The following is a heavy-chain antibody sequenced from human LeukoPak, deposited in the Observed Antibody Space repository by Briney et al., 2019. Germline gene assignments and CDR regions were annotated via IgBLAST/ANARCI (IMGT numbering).Heavy chain of an antibody. CDR2: IYHSGST. V-gene: IGHV4-38-2*02. Sequence: SETLSLTCTVSGYSISSGYYWGWIRQPPGKGLEWIGSIYHSGSTYYNPSLKSRGTISVDTSKNQFSLKLSSVTAADTAVYYCARAIEVGAMTPFDYWGQGTLVTVSS. CDR1: GYSISSGYY. D-gene: IGHD1-26*01. J-gene: IGHJ4*02. CDR3: ARAIEVGAMTPFDY.